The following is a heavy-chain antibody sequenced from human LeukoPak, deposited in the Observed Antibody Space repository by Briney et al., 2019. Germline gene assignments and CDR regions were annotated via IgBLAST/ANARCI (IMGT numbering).Heavy chain of an antibody. J-gene: IGHJ4*02. CDR2: IIPILGIA. CDR1: GGTFSSYA. D-gene: IGHD3-10*01. V-gene: IGHV1-69*04. CDR3: ARELLWFGEDRGQFDY. Sequence: GASVKVSCKASGGTFSSYAISWVRQAPGQGLEWMGRIIPILGIANYAQKFQGRVTITADKSTSTAYMELSSLRSEDTAVYYCARELLWFGEDRGQFDYWGQGTLVTVSS.